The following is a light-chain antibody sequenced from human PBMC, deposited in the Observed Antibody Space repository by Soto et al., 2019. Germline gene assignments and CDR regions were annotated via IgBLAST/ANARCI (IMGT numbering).Light chain of an antibody. CDR3: PSYASSMSGLV. CDR1: SSNVGGGNL. CDR2: GSS. V-gene: IGLV2-23*01. J-gene: IGLJ2*01. Sequence: QSALTQPASVSGSPGQSVTISCTGSSSNVGGGNLVYWYQQHPGTAPKVLIYGSSNRPSGVPDRFSGSRSGTSASLTITGLQAEDEAHYYCPSYASSMSGLVFGGGTKLTVL.